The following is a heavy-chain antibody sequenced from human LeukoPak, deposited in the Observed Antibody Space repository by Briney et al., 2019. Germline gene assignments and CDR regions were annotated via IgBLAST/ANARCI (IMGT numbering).Heavy chain of an antibody. CDR1: GGSISSYF. D-gene: IGHD3-16*01. J-gene: IGHJ4*02. CDR2: VYYSGST. CDR3: ARGGYDYVWGSAFDY. V-gene: IGHV4-59*01. Sequence: PSETLSLTCTVSGGSISSYFWSWIRQPPGKGLEWIGYVYYSGSTNYNPSLNSRVTTSVDTSKNQFSLKLSPVTAADTAVYYCARGGYDYVWGSAFDYWGQGMLVTVSS.